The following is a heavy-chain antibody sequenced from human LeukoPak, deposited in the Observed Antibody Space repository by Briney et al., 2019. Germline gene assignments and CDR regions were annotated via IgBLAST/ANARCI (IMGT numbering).Heavy chain of an antibody. CDR2: TYYKSKWYN. Sequence: SQTLSLTCAISGDSVSSNSVAWNWIRQSPSRGLEWLGRTYYKSKWYNDYAVSVKSRITINPDTSKNQFSLQLNSLTPEDTAVYYCASGFSSRWPGAFAIWGQGTMVTVSS. J-gene: IGHJ3*02. CDR3: ASGFSSRWPGAFAI. V-gene: IGHV6-1*01. D-gene: IGHD6-13*01. CDR1: GDSVSSNSVA.